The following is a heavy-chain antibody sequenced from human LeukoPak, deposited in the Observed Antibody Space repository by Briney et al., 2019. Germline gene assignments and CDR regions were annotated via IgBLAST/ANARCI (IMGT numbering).Heavy chain of an antibody. D-gene: IGHD3-3*01. CDR2: IIGSGGSA. Sequence: GGSLRLSCEASGFSFSTVPMSWVRHVPGKGLECVSYIIGSGGSAYYADSVRGRFTISRDNSKNTLYLQMDDLRVEDSAVYYCATHILFWSGLFASWGQGALVSVSS. CDR3: ATHILFWSGLFAS. V-gene: IGHV3-23*01. J-gene: IGHJ4*02. CDR1: GFSFSTVP.